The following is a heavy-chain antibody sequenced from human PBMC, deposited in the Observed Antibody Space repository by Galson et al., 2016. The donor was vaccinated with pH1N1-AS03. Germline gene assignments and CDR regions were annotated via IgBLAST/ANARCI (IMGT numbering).Heavy chain of an antibody. V-gene: IGHV4-59*10. CDR2: IYTSGNT. Sequence: SETLSLTCGLNRGSFSGFYWNWIRQPAGKGLEWIGDIYTSGNTNYNPSLKSRVSISADTSKNQFSLNLNSVTAADTAMYYCARLSSAVNFFDSWGQGTLVTVSS. D-gene: IGHD2-15*01. CDR1: RGSFSGFY. J-gene: IGHJ4*02. CDR3: ARLSSAVNFFDS.